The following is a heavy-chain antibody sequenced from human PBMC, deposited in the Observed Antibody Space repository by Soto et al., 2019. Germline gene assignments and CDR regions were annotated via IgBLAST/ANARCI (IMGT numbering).Heavy chain of an antibody. V-gene: IGHV3-23*01. CDR3: ARDLKSGYYSTPWFDP. CDR2: IGCSGSNT. CDR1: GFTFSSYG. J-gene: IGHJ5*02. Sequence: PGGSLRLSCAASGFTFSSYGMRWVRQAPGKGLEWVSAIGCSGSNTYYADSVKGRFTISRDNSKNTLYLQMNSLRAEDTAVYYCARDLKSGYYSTPWFDPWGQGTLVTVSS. D-gene: IGHD3-3*01.